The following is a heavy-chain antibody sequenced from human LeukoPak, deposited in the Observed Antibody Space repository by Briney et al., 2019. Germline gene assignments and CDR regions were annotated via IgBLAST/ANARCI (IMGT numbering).Heavy chain of an antibody. V-gene: IGHV4-39*01. Sequence: SETLSLTCSVSGDSISSSSYYWGWIRQPPGTGLEWIGSIYYGGSTYYNPSLKSRVTISVNTSKNQFSLKLRSVTAADTAVYYCARXEKRANPYFDYWGQGTLVTVSS. D-gene: IGHD5-24*01. J-gene: IGHJ4*02. CDR1: GDSISSSSYY. CDR2: IYYGGST. CDR3: ARXEKRANPYFDY.